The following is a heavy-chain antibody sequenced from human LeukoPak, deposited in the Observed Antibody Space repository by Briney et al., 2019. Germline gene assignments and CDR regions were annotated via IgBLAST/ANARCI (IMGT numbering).Heavy chain of an antibody. CDR3: AKGKEEWLLSSFDY. CDR2: ISWNSGSI. V-gene: IGHV3-9*01. Sequence: GRSLRLSCAASGFTFDDYAMHWVRQAPGKGLEWVSGISWNSGSIGYADSVKGRFTISRDNAKNSLYPQMNSLRAEDTALYYCAKGKEEWLLSSFDYWGQGTLVTVSS. J-gene: IGHJ4*02. CDR1: GFTFDDYA. D-gene: IGHD3-3*01.